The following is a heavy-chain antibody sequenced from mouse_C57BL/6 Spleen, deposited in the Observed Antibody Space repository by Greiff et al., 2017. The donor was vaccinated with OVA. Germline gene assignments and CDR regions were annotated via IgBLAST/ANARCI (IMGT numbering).Heavy chain of an antibody. D-gene: IGHD1-1*01. J-gene: IGHJ2*01. CDR2: IYPGDGDT. CDR3: AIPLYGSSPYFDY. V-gene: IGHV1-80*01. Sequence: VKLMESGAELVKPGASVKISCKASGYAFSSYWMNWVKQRPGKGLEWIGQIYPGDGDTNYNGKFKGKATLTADKSSSTAYMQLSSLTSEDSAVYYCAIPLYGSSPYFDYWGQGTTLTVSS. CDR1: GYAFSSYW.